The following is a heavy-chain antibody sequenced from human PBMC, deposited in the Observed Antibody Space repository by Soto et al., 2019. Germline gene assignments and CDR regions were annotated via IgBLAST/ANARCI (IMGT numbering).Heavy chain of an antibody. CDR3: ARPNTPYYGGISGASDI. CDR1: GFTFSNYA. Sequence: PGGSLRLSCAASGFTFSNYAMSWVRQAPGKGLEWVSAVSGSGGNTYYADSVKGRFTISRDNSKNTLFLQMNSLRAEDTAVYYCARPNTPYYGGISGASDIWGQGTMVTVSS. D-gene: IGHD4-17*01. V-gene: IGHV3-23*01. J-gene: IGHJ3*02. CDR2: VSGSGGNT.